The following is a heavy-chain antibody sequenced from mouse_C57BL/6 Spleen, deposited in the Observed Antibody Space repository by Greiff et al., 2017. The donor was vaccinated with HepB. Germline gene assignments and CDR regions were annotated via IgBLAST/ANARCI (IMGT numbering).Heavy chain of an antibody. D-gene: IGHD2-3*01. CDR1: GYSITSGYD. J-gene: IGHJ3*01. CDR2: ISYSGST. CDR3: ARDGYYGVAY. Sequence: VQLQQSGPGMVKPSQSLSLTCTVTGYSITSGYDWHWIRHFPGNKLEWMGYISYSGSTNYNPSLKSRISITHDTSKNHFFLKLNSVTTEDTATYYCARDGYYGVAYWGQGTLVTVSA. V-gene: IGHV3-1*01.